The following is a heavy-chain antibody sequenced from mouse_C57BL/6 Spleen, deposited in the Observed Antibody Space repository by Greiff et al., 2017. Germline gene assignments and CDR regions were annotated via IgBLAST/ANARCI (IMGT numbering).Heavy chain of an antibody. J-gene: IGHJ4*01. CDR3: ARPLDSSIYYAMDY. Sequence: EVHLVESGGGLVKPGGSLKLSCAASGFTFSDSGMHWVRQAPEKGLEWVAYISSGSSTICYAYTVKGRFTISRDNAKNTQFLQMTSLRSEDTAMYYCARPLDSSIYYAMDYWGQGTSVTVSS. V-gene: IGHV5-17*01. CDR1: GFTFSDSG. CDR2: ISSGSSTI. D-gene: IGHD3-2*02.